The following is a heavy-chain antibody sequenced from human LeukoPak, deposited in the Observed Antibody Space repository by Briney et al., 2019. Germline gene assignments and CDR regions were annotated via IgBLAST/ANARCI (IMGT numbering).Heavy chain of an antibody. CDR3: ANDGAYYDSSTDAFDI. V-gene: IGHV3-23*01. Sequence: GGSLRLSCAASGFTFSSYGMSWVRQAPGKGLEGVSAISGSGGSTYYADSVKGRFIISRENSKNTLYLQMNSLRAEDTAVYYCANDGAYYDSSTDAFDIWGQETMVTVSS. D-gene: IGHD3-22*01. CDR2: ISGSGGST. CDR1: GFTFSSYG. J-gene: IGHJ3*02.